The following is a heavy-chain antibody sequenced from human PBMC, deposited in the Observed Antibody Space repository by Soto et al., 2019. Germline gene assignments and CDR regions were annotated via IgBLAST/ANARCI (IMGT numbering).Heavy chain of an antibody. V-gene: IGHV1-69*02. CDR1: GGTFSSYT. CDR3: ARQGTKRLTSGEDAFDI. Sequence: ASVKVSCKASGGTFSSYTISWVRQAPGQGLEWMGRIIPILGIANYAQKFQGRVTITADKSTSTAYMELSSLRSEDTAVYYCARQGTKRLTSGEDAFDIWGQGTMVTVSS. CDR2: IIPILGIA. J-gene: IGHJ3*02. D-gene: IGHD3-16*01.